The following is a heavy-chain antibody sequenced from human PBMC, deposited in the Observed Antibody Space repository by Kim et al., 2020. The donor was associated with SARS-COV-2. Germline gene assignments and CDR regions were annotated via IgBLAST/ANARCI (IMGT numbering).Heavy chain of an antibody. J-gene: IGHJ4*01. Sequence: SETLSLTCSVSGASINSHYWTWIRQSPGKGLEFIGYISYTGNTKYNPSLKSRVTISLDTSKNQFSLKLNSVTAADTAVYYSARAPSGYDGYYYGDYWGQGSPVTVAS. V-gene: IGHV4-59*11. CDR1: GASINSHY. D-gene: IGHD3-22*01. CDR3: ARAPSGYDGYYYGDY. CDR2: ISYTGNT.